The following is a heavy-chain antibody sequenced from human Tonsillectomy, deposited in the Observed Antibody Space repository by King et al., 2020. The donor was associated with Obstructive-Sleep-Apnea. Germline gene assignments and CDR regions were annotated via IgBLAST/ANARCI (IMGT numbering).Heavy chain of an antibody. CDR1: GFTFSSFD. Sequence: VQLVESGGGLVQPGGSLRLYCSSSGFTFSSFDLHWVRQAPGKGLEYGSAININGGTAYFADSLKGRFTISSDNSKNTLYLQMSSLRTEDTAVYYCVKGRWSSGWSDYWGQGTLVTVSS. CDR2: ININGGTA. V-gene: IGHV3-64D*09. CDR3: VKGRWSSGWSDY. J-gene: IGHJ4*02. D-gene: IGHD6-19*01.